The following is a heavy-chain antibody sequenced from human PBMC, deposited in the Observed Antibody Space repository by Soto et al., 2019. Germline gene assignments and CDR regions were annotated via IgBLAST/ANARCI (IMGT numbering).Heavy chain of an antibody. Sequence: GSMKGSCKASGYNFSTYGITWVRQAPGQGLEWVGGISAYNGNSKYAQRFQDRVTMTTDTSTSTGYMELRSLQSDAKEVYYCERDFGSDLSVPGKVFDYWGQGTLVTVSS. V-gene: IGHV1-18*01. CDR1: GYNFSTYG. CDR2: ISAYNGNS. J-gene: IGHJ4*02. CDR3: ERDFGSDLSVPGKVFDY. D-gene: IGHD3-3*01.